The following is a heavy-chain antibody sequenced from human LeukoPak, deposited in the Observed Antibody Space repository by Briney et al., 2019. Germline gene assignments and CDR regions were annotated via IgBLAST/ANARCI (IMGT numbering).Heavy chain of an antibody. CDR1: GGSFSIYA. D-gene: IGHD4-23*01. V-gene: IGHV1-69*13. CDR3: ARGWLAETTVVTPYNY. Sequence: VKVSCKASGGSFSIYATNWVRQAPGQGLEWMGGIIPIFGTANYAQKFQDRVTITAVESMSTVYMELSGLRSEDTAVYYCARGWLAETTVVTPYNYWGQGTLVTVSS. J-gene: IGHJ4*02. CDR2: IIPIFGTA.